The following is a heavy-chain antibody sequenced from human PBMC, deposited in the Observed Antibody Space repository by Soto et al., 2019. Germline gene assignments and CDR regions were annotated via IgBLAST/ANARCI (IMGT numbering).Heavy chain of an antibody. V-gene: IGHV1-69*01. Sequence: QVRLEQSGAEVKKPGSSVRVSCQASGGALTSYPIHWVRQAPGQGLEWMGVIDPMFDTSNLAEKFKARVTFTADASTKTVYMDLTSLRSDDTAVYFCATYPRSYNWIDLWGQGTLLTVSS. CDR2: IDPMFDTS. J-gene: IGHJ5*02. CDR3: ATYPRSYNWIDL. D-gene: IGHD2-21*01. CDR1: GGALTSYP.